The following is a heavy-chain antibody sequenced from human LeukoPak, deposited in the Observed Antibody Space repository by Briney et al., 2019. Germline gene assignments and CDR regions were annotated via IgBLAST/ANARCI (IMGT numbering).Heavy chain of an antibody. CDR1: GGSFSGYY. CDR2: INHSGST. D-gene: IGHD1-26*01. CDR3: AREEVGAIGY. J-gene: IGHJ4*02. V-gene: IGHV4-34*01. Sequence: KPSETLPLTCAVYGGSFSGYYWSWIRQPPGKGLEWIGEINHSGSTNYNPSLKSRVTISVDTSKNQFSLKLSSVTAADTAVYYCAREEVGAIGYWGQGTLVTVSS.